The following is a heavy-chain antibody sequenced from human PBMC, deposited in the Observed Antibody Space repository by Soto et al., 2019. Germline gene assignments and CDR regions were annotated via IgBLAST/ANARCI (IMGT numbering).Heavy chain of an antibody. J-gene: IGHJ4*02. V-gene: IGHV3-9*01. D-gene: IGHD5-18*01. Sequence: EVQLVESGGGLVQPGRSLRLSCAASGFTFDDYAMHWVRQAPGKGLEWVSGISWNSGSIGYADSVKGRFTISRDNAKNSLYLQMNSLRAEDTALYYCAKGDDNSAGTAMVNWGQGTLVTVSS. CDR2: ISWNSGSI. CDR3: AKGDDNSAGTAMVN. CDR1: GFTFDDYA.